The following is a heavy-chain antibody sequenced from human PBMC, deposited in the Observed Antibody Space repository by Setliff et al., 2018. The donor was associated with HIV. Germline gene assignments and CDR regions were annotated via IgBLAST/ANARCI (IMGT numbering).Heavy chain of an antibody. D-gene: IGHD2-15*01. J-gene: IGHJ4*02. V-gene: IGHV3-11*04. Sequence: PGGSLRLSCEASDFSLYDFNMNWVRQAPGKGLEWVAYIGSGDNTIFYADSVKGRFTISRDNARNSLYLQMNSLRAEDSALYYCVRDTYCTGGSCYEGFWGQGTRVTVSS. CDR1: DFSLYDFN. CDR3: VRDTYCTGGSCYEGF. CDR2: IGSGDNTI.